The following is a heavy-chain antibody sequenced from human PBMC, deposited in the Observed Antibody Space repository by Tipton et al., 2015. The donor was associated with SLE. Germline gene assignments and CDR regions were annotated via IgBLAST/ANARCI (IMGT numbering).Heavy chain of an antibody. CDR2: IYPGDSDI. J-gene: IGHJ5*02. Sequence: VQLVQSGAEAKKPGDSLKVSCKASGYTFTSYGISWVRQAPGQGLEWMGIIYPGDSDIRYSPSFQGQVTISADKSITTAYLQWSSLKASDTAMYYCARDAYTTSPDWFDPWGQGSLVTGSS. D-gene: IGHD1-26*01. V-gene: IGHV5-51*01. CDR3: ARDAYTTSPDWFDP. CDR1: GYTFTSYG.